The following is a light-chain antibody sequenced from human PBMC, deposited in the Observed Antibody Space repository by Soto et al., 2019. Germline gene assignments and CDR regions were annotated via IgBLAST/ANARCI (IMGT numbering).Light chain of an antibody. J-gene: IGKJ1*01. CDR2: STS. V-gene: IGKV3-20*01. CDR3: QQYGNSPWT. Sequence: EIVLTQSPGTLSLSPGERGTLSCRASQRFGSSNLAWYQQKPGQAPRLLIYSTSSRATGIPDRFSSSGSGTDFTLTISRLEPEDFAVYYCQQYGNSPWTFGQGTKVEI. CDR1: QRFGSSN.